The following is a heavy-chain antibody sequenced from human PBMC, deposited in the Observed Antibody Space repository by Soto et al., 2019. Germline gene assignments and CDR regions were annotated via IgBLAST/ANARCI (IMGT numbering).Heavy chain of an antibody. D-gene: IGHD3-10*01. J-gene: IGHJ6*02. CDR2: IYYTGST. V-gene: IGHV4-31*03. CDR1: GGSISSGGYY. Sequence: SETLSLTCTVSGGSISSGGYYWTWIRQHPGKGLEWIGYIYYTGSTDYNPSLKSRVSLSVDTSKNHFSLRLTSTTAADTAMYYCARPVEGNYFSLDVWGQGTTVTVSS. CDR3: ARPVEGNYFSLDV.